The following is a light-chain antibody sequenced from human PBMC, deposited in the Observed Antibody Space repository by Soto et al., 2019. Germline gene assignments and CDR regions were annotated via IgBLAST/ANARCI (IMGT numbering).Light chain of an antibody. CDR1: QSIRNW. V-gene: IGKV1-5*03. Sequence: DIQMTQSPSTLSASVGDRVTITCRASQSIRNWLAWYQQKPGQAPKLLIYKASTLQSGVPSRFSGSGSGTEFTLAISSLQPDDSATYFCQQYNDNWTCGQGTKVEIK. J-gene: IGKJ1*01. CDR3: QQYNDNWT. CDR2: KAS.